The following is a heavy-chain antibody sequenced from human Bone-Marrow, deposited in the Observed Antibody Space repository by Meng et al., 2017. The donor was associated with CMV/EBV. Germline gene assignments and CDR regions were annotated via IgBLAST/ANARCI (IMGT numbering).Heavy chain of an antibody. D-gene: IGHD4-11*01. Sequence: SETLSLTCAVYGGSFSGYYWSWIRQPPGKGLEWIGEINHSGSTNYNPSLKSRVTISVDTSKNQFSLKLSSVTAADTAVYDCARGYSNYRYYYGMDVWGQGTTVTVSS. CDR1: GGSFSGYY. V-gene: IGHV4-34*01. J-gene: IGHJ6*02. CDR3: ARGYSNYRYYYGMDV. CDR2: INHSGST.